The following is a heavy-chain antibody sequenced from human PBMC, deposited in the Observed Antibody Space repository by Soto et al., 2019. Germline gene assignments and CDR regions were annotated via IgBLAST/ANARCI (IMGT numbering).Heavy chain of an antibody. J-gene: IGHJ1*01. V-gene: IGHV5-51*01. Sequence: GESLKISCKGSGYSFTSYWIGWVRQMPGKGLEWMGIIYPGDSDTRYSPSFQGQVTISADKSITTAYLQWSSLKASDTAIYYCARTLTGTPLTPARYCGQGTLVIVSS. CDR2: IYPGDSDT. D-gene: IGHD1-20*01. CDR1: GYSFTSYW. CDR3: ARTLTGTPLTPARY.